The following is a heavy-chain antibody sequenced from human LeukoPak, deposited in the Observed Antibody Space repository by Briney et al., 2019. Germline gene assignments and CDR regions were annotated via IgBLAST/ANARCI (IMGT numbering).Heavy chain of an antibody. V-gene: IGHV1-2*02. CDR1: GYTFTGHH. CDR3: ARAREESTGNYDAFDI. Sequence: GASVKVSCKASGYTFTGHHMHWVRQAPGQELEWMGWIKPDSGDTNYAQRFHGRVTMTRDKSITTAYMELSRVRYDVTAVYYCARAREESTGNYDAFDIWGQGTMVTVSS. J-gene: IGHJ3*02. CDR2: IKPDSGDT. D-gene: IGHD1-1*01.